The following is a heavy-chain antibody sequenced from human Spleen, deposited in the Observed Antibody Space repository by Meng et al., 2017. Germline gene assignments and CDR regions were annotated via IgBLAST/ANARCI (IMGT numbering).Heavy chain of an antibody. CDR2: IIPAFGAP. V-gene: IGHV1-69*01. Sequence: QVQRVQSGAEVKRPGSSVKVSCKAPGGTFNSYAISWVRQAPGQGLEWMGGIIPAFGAPNHAQKFQGRVRITADESTTTAYMELSSLRSEDTAVYYCAREVRRGWFDPWGQGTLVTVAS. CDR3: AREVRRGWFDP. D-gene: IGHD3-10*01. J-gene: IGHJ5*02. CDR1: GGTFNSYA.